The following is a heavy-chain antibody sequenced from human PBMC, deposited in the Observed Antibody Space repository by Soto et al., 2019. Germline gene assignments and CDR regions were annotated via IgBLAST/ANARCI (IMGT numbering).Heavy chain of an antibody. CDR1: GFTFSNFA. CDR3: AKDPHAGQKYGSASY. Sequence: PGGSLRLSCAASGFTFSNFAMSWVRQAPGKGLEWVSSIGGGSEKIYYSDSVKGRFTISRDNSKNTLYLQMNSLRAEDTAVYYCAKDPHAGQKYGSASYWGQGTLVTVSS. V-gene: IGHV3-23*01. CDR2: IGGGSEKI. J-gene: IGHJ4*02. D-gene: IGHD3-10*01.